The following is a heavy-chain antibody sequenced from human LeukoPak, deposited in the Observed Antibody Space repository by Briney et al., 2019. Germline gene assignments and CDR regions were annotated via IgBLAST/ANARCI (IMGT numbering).Heavy chain of an antibody. CDR1: GFTFSSYG. J-gene: IGHJ4*02. CDR3: ARDLIAARSGLDY. D-gene: IGHD6-6*01. V-gene: IGHV3-33*01. CDR2: IWYDGSNK. Sequence: GGSLRLSCAASGFTFSSYGMHWVRQAPGKGLEWVAVIWYDGSNKYYADSVKGRFTISRDNSMNTLYLQMNSLRAEDTAVYYCARDLIAARSGLDYWGQGTLVTVSS.